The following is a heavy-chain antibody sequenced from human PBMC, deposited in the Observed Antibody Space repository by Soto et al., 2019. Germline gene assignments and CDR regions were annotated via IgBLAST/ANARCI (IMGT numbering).Heavy chain of an antibody. J-gene: IGHJ6*02. D-gene: IGHD3-16*01. Sequence: PGESLKISCKGSGYSFTSDWIGWVRQMPGKGLEWMGIIYPGDSNPRYSPSFQGQVTISADKSISTAYLQWSSLKASDTAMYYCARHRTSYSYFYGMDVWGQGTTVTVSS. CDR3: ARHRTSYSYFYGMDV. CDR1: GYSFTSDW. V-gene: IGHV5-51*01. CDR2: IYPGDSNP.